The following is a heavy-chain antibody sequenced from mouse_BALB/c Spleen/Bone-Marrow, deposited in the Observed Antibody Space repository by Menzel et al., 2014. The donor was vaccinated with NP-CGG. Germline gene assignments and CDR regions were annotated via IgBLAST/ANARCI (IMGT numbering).Heavy chain of an antibody. J-gene: IGHJ4*01. Sequence: QVQLQQSGAELVRPGASVKVSCKASGYTFTSYWINWVKQRPGQGLEWIGNIYPSDSYTNYNQNFKDKATLTVDKSSSTAYMQLRSPTSEDSAVYYCTRQYSNYYTMDYWGQGTSVTVSS. V-gene: IGHV1-69*02. D-gene: IGHD2-5*01. CDR3: TRQYSNYYTMDY. CDR2: IYPSDSYT. CDR1: GYTFTSYW.